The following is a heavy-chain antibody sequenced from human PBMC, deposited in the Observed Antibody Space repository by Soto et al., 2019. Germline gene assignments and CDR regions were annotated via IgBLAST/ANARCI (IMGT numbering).Heavy chain of an antibody. V-gene: IGHV3-30*18. Sequence: GGSLSLPSAASGFIPNPCAMLVFRQVLCKRMEWVVVISFDGRNTDYADSVKGRFTISRDNSENTLYLQMTSLTAEDTAVYYCVKQSGPGSYYKLRSRGHFDHWDQRT. J-gene: IGHJ4*02. D-gene: IGHD3-10*01. CDR3: VKQSGPGSYYKLRSRGHFDH. CDR2: ISFDGRNT. CDR1: GFIPNPCA.